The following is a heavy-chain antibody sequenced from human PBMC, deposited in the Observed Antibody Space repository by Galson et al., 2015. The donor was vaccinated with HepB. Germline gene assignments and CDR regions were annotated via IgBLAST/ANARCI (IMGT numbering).Heavy chain of an antibody. CDR1: GYSFTSYW. CDR2: IDPSDSYT. CDR3: ARHEPHSYYYGSGSYSGGDFDI. J-gene: IGHJ3*02. V-gene: IGHV5-10-1*01. D-gene: IGHD3-10*01. Sequence: QSGAEVKKPGESLRISCKGSGYSFTSYWISWVRQMPGKGLEWMGRIDPSDSYTNYSPSFQGHVTISADKSISTAYLQWSSLKASDTAMYYCARHEPHSYYYGSGSYSGGDFDIWGQGTMVTVSS.